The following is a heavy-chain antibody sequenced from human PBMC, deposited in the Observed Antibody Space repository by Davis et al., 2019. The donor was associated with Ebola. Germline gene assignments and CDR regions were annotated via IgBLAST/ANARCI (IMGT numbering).Heavy chain of an antibody. CDR3: ARRGGFGWYGDC. V-gene: IGHV1-18*01. Sequence: ASVKVSCKASGYTFTSYDINWVRQATGQGLEWMGWISAYNGNTNYAQKFQGRVTMTTDTSTSTAYMELRSLRSDDTAVYYCARRGGFGWYGDCWGQGTLVTVSS. D-gene: IGHD6-19*01. CDR1: GYTFTSYD. CDR2: ISAYNGNT. J-gene: IGHJ4*02.